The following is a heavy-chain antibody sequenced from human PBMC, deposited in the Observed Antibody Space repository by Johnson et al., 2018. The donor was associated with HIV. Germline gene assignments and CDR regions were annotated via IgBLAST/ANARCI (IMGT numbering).Heavy chain of an antibody. D-gene: IGHD3-22*01. J-gene: IGHJ3*02. CDR1: GFTVSAYY. CDR3: ARGRSSGYSGYAFYI. Sequence: VQLVESGGGLIRPGGSLRLSCAASGFTVSAYYMSWVRQAPGKGLEWVSVRYSGGDPYYADSVKGRFTISRDNSKNNMYLQMNSLRAGYTAVYYCARGRSSGYSGYAFYIWGQGTMVTVSS. CDR2: RYSGGDP. V-gene: IGHV3-53*01.